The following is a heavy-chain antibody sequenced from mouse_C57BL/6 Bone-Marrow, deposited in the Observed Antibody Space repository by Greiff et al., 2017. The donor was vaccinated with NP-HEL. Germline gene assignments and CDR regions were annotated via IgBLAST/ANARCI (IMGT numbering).Heavy chain of an antibody. D-gene: IGHD2-2*01. CDR2: IDPSDSET. CDR3: ARYGCWYFDV. V-gene: IGHV1-52*01. J-gene: IGHJ1*03. CDR1: GYTFTSYW. Sequence: QVQLKQPGAELVRPGSSVKLSCKASGYTFTSYWMHWVKQRPIQGLEWIGNIDPSDSETHYNQKFKDKATLTVDKSSSTAYMQLSSLTSEDAAVYCCARYGCWYFDVWGTGTTVTVSS.